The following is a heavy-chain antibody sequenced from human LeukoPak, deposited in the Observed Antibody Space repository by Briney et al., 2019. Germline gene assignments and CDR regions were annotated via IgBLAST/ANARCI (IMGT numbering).Heavy chain of an antibody. J-gene: IGHJ6*02. D-gene: IGHD5-24*01. CDR1: GGSINSYY. CDR3: ARERGLPYYYYGMDV. V-gene: IGHV4-34*01. CDR2: INHSGGT. Sequence: SETLSLTCIVSGGSINSYYWNWIRQPPGKGLEWIGEINHSGGTNYNPSLKSRVTISVDTSKNQFSLKLSSVTAADTAVYYCARERGLPYYYYGMDVWGQGTTVTVSS.